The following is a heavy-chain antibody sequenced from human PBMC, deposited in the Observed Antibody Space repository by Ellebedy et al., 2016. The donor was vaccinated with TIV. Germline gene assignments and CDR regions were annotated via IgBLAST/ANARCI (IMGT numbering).Heavy chain of an antibody. Sequence: SETLSLTCAVSGDSISSDYWWSWVRQPPGKGLEWIGEIHHSGTTNHNPSLKSRVTISLDKSKNQFSLELSSVTAADTAVYYCARGGNWAFDYWGQGALVTVSS. CDR2: IHHSGTT. J-gene: IGHJ4*02. D-gene: IGHD3-16*01. V-gene: IGHV4-4*02. CDR3: ARGGNWAFDY. CDR1: GDSISSDYW.